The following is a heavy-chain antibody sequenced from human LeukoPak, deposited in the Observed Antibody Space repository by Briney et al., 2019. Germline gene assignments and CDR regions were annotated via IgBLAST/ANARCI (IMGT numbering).Heavy chain of an antibody. Sequence: PSETLSLTCIVSGGSISSFYWSLIRQPPGKGLEWIGYVYYRGSTNYNPPLKSRVTISVDTSKNQFSLKLSSVTAADTAVYYCARHTGYSYGFVGHYFDYWGQGTLVTVSS. D-gene: IGHD5-18*01. CDR1: GGSISSFY. CDR3: ARHTGYSYGFVGHYFDY. CDR2: VYYRGST. J-gene: IGHJ4*02. V-gene: IGHV4-59*08.